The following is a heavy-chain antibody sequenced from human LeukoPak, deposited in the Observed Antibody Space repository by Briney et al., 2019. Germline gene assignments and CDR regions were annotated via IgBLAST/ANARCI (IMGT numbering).Heavy chain of an antibody. CDR2: IYYSGST. D-gene: IGHD5-18*01. Sequence: PSQTLSLTCTVSGDSICSDDYYWGWHRQPPGKGLEWIGSIYYSGSTYYNPSLKSRVTISVDTSKNQFSLKLSSVTAADTAVYYCARVAQRGYSSYYMDVWGKGTTVTVSS. V-gene: IGHV4-39*07. J-gene: IGHJ6*03. CDR1: GDSICSDDYY. CDR3: ARVAQRGYSSYYMDV.